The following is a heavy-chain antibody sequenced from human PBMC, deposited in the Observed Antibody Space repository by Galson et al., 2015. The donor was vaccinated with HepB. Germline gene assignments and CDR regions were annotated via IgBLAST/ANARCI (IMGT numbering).Heavy chain of an antibody. CDR1: GFTFSSYA. CDR2: ISHDGDNK. V-gene: IGHV3-30*18. D-gene: IGHD3-22*01. Sequence: SLRLSCAASGFTFSSYAMHWVRQAPGKGLEWVALISHDGDNKFYADSVRGRFTISRDNSKNTLSLQMNNLRAEDTAVFHCAKAHTFFYYDSRGVIDYWGQGTMVTVSS. J-gene: IGHJ4*02. CDR3: AKAHTFFYYDSRGVIDY.